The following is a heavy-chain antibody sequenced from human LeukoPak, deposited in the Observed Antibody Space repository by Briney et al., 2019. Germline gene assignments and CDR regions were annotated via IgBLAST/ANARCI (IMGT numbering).Heavy chain of an antibody. CDR3: ARDRAVADTQGFGY. V-gene: IGHV1-46*01. CDR1: GYTFTSYY. Sequence: ASVKVSCKASGYTFTSYYMHWVRQAPGQGLEWMGIINPSGGSTSYAQKLQGRVTMTTDTSTSTAYMELRSLRSDDTAVYYCARDRAVADTQGFGYWGQGTLVTVSS. CDR2: INPSGGST. J-gene: IGHJ4*02. D-gene: IGHD6-19*01.